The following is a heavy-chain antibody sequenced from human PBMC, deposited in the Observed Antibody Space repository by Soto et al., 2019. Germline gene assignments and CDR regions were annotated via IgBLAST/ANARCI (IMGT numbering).Heavy chain of an antibody. CDR2: ISAHNGNT. CDR3: ARGRYGDY. J-gene: IGHJ4*02. Sequence: QVHLVQSGAEVKKPGASVKVSCKGSGYAFTTYGITWVRQAPGQGLEWMGWISAHNGNTNYAQKLQGRVTVTRDTSTTTAYMELTSLRSHDTAVYYSARGRYGDYWGQGALVTVPS. V-gene: IGHV1-18*01. D-gene: IGHD1-1*01. CDR1: GYAFTTYG.